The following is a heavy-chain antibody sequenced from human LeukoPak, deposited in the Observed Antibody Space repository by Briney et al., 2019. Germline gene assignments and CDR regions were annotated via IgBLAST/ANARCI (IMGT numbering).Heavy chain of an antibody. D-gene: IGHD6-13*01. CDR3: ARERRIAAAGTVDYYYYMDV. Sequence: GSSVKGSCKASGGTFSSYAISWVRQAPGQGLEWMGGIIPIFGTANYAQKFQGRVTITTDESTSTAYMELSSLRSEDTAVYYCARERRIAAAGTVDYYYYMDVWGKGTTVTVSS. J-gene: IGHJ6*03. CDR1: GGTFSSYA. V-gene: IGHV1-69*05. CDR2: IIPIFGTA.